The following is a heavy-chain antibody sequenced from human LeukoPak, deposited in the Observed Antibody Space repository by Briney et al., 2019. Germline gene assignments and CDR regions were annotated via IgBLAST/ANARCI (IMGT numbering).Heavy chain of an antibody. CDR1: GGTFSSYA. V-gene: IGHV1-69*13. D-gene: IGHD3-3*01. J-gene: IGHJ4*02. Sequence: SVKVSCKASGGTFSSYAISWVRQAPGQGLEWMGGIIPIFGTANYAQKFQGRVTITADESTSTAFMELSSLRSEDTAVYYCARGSLRFLEWSDQYYFDYRGQGTLVTVSS. CDR2: IIPIFGTA. CDR3: ARGSLRFLEWSDQYYFDY.